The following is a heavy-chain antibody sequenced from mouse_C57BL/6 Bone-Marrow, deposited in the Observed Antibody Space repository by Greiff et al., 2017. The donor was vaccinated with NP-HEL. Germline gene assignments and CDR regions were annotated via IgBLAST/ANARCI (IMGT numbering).Heavy chain of an antibody. Sequence: QVQLQQSGAELVKPGASVKLSCKASGYTFTSYWMQWVKQRPGQGLEWIGEIDPSDSYTNYNQKFKGKATLTVDTSSSTAYMQLSSLTSEDSAVYYCARLLAYWGQGTLVTVSA. V-gene: IGHV1-50*01. CDR2: IDPSDSYT. J-gene: IGHJ3*01. CDR3: ARLLAY. CDR1: GYTFTSYW.